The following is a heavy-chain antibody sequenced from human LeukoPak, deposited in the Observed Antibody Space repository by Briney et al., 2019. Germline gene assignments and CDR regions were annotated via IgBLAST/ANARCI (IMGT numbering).Heavy chain of an antibody. J-gene: IGHJ4*02. Sequence: GGSLRLSCTASGFTFGDYAMTWVRQAPGKGLEWVGFIRSNLYGGAPEYAASVKGRFTISRDDSNSIAYLEMDSLKTDDTAVYYCTRDQAPYYWGQGTLVTVSS. CDR1: GFTFGDYA. CDR2: IRSNLYGGAP. CDR3: TRDQAPYY. V-gene: IGHV3-49*04.